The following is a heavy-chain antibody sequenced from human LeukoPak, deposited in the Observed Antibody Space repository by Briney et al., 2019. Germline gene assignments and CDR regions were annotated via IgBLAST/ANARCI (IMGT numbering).Heavy chain of an antibody. J-gene: IGHJ2*01. CDR3: ARHYDSSGYWDYYFNL. CDR2: IYTNGST. V-gene: IGHV4-59*10. D-gene: IGHD3-22*01. CDR1: GGSFSGYY. Sequence: SETLSLTCAVYGGSFSGYYWNWIRQPAGKGLEWIGRIYTNGSTNYNPSLKSRVTISVDTSKNQFSLKLSSVTAADTAVYYCARHYDSSGYWDYYFNLWGRGTLVTVSS.